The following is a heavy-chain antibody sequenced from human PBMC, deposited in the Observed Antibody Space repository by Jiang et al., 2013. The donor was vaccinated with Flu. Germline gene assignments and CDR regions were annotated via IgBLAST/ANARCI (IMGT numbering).Heavy chain of an antibody. CDR2: TYYRSSWIY. J-gene: IGHJ4*02. CDR3: TSGNYYFGS. V-gene: IGHV6-1*01. D-gene: IGHD5-24*01. Sequence: QTLSLTCAISGDSVSNNSAAWVWIRQSPSRGLEWLGRTYYRSSWIYEYAASVKGRITIIPDTSRNQFSLQLSSVTPEDTAMYYCTSGNYYFGSWGQGPWSPSPQ. CDR1: GDSVSNNSAA.